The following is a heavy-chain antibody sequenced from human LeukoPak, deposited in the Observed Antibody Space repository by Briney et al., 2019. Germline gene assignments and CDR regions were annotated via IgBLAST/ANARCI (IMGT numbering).Heavy chain of an antibody. CDR2: IYSDNT. CDR1: GFTVSSNS. Sequence: GGSLRLSCTVSGFTVSSNSMSWVRQAPGKGLEWVSFIYSDNTHYSDSVKGRFTISRDNSKNTLYLQMNSLRAEDTAVYYCARGHELDAFDIWGQGTMVTVSS. V-gene: IGHV3-53*01. D-gene: IGHD3-10*01. J-gene: IGHJ3*02. CDR3: ARGHELDAFDI.